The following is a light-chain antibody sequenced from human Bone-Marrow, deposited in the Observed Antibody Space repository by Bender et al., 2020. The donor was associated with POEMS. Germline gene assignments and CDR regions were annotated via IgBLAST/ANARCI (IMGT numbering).Light chain of an antibody. V-gene: IGLV10-54*04. CDR3: SAWDSSLSAQV. Sequence: QAGLTQPPSVSKGLRQTATLTCTGNSNNVGNQGAAWLQQHQGHPPKLLSYRNNNRPSGISERFSASRSGNTASLTITGLQPGDEAVYYCSAWDSSLSAQVFGGGTKLTVL. CDR1: SNNVGNQG. J-gene: IGLJ3*02. CDR2: RNN.